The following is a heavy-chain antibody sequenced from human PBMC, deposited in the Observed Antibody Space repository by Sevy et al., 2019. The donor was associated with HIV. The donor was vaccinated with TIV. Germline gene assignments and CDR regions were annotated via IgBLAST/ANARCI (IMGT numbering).Heavy chain of an antibody. CDR1: GFTFSTYG. CDR3: ARDHEFYGYGDYGHAFMPDY. CDR2: ICVDGSNT. J-gene: IGHJ4*02. D-gene: IGHD4-17*01. Sequence: GGSLRLSCAASGFTFSTYGMHWVRQAPGKGLEWVAVICVDGSNTYYADSVKGRFTISRDIAKNSLYLQMNSLRAEDTAVYYCARDHEFYGYGDYGHAFMPDYWGQGTLVTVSS. V-gene: IGHV3-33*01.